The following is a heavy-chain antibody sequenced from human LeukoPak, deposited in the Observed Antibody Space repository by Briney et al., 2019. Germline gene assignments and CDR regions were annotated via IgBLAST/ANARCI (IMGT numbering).Heavy chain of an antibody. CDR3: ARSGAAVRGAFDI. CDR1: GFTVSSNY. V-gene: IGHV3-53*01. D-gene: IGHD6-13*01. J-gene: IGHJ3*02. CDR2: IYSGGST. Sequence: PGGSLRLSCAASGFTVSSNYMSWVRQAPGKGLEWVSVIYSGGSTYYADSVKGRFTISRDNSKNTLYLQMNSLRAEDTAVYYCARSGAAVRGAFDIWGQGTMVTVSS.